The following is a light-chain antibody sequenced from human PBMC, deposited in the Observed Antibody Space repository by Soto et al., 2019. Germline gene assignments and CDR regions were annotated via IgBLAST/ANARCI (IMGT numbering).Light chain of an antibody. V-gene: IGLV1-40*01. Sequence: QSALTQTPSVSGAAGQRVTISCTGSSSNIGAGYDIHWYQHLPGSAPKLLISSNNNRPSGVPDRFSGSKSGTSASLAITGLQAEDEADYYCQSYDSSLSAYVFGTGTKLTVL. CDR3: QSYDSSLSAYV. CDR1: SSNIGAGYD. CDR2: SNN. J-gene: IGLJ1*01.